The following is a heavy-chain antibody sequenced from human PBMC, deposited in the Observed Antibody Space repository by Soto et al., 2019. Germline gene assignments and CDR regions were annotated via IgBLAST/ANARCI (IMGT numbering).Heavy chain of an antibody. D-gene: IGHD2-15*01. CDR3: ATDQAGGYFYYYGMVV. Sequence: EVQLVESGGGLVKPGGSLRLSCAASGSTFSHAWMSWVRQAPGKGLEWVGRIRSKGDGGTTDYAAPVKGRFTISGDDSKNTLFLQMNSLKAEDTAVYYWATDQAGGYFYYYGMVVWGQGTTVTVSS. V-gene: IGHV3-15*01. CDR1: GSTFSHAW. J-gene: IGHJ6*02. CDR2: IRSKGDGGTT.